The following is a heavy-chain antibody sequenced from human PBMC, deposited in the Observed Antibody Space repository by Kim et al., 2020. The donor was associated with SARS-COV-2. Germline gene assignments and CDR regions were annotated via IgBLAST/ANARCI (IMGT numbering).Heavy chain of an antibody. Sequence: GGSLRLSCAASGFTFSSYAMSWVRQAPGKGLEWVSAISGSGGSTYYADSVKGRFTISRDNSKNTLYLQMNSLRAEDTAVYYCAKGYGMIVPGILGYFDYWGQGTLVTVSS. CDR2: ISGSGGST. D-gene: IGHD3-22*01. V-gene: IGHV3-23*01. CDR1: GFTFSSYA. CDR3: AKGYGMIVPGILGYFDY. J-gene: IGHJ4*02.